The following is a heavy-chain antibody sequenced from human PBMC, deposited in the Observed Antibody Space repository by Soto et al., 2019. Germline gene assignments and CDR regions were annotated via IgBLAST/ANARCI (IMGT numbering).Heavy chain of an antibody. J-gene: IGHJ6*02. D-gene: IGHD3-16*01. CDR2: VSGSGDRT. CDR1: GFTFSTYA. V-gene: IGHV3-23*01. Sequence: PGGSLRLSCAASGFTFSTYAMSWVRQAPGKGLEWVSAVSGSGDRTYYADSVRGRFTVSRDNWKNTLYLQMYNLRADDTAVYYCAKGSAVFGTWGYGKDVGGQGTTVTV. CDR3: AKGSAVFGTWGYGKDV.